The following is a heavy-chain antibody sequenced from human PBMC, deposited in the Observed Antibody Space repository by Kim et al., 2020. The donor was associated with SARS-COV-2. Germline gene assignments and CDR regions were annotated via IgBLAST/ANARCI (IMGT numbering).Heavy chain of an antibody. D-gene: IGHD4-17*01. CDR3: ARALDYGGKWVAFLDY. CDR2: IIPILGIA. CDR1: GGTFSSYA. J-gene: IGHJ4*02. Sequence: SVKVSCKASGGTFSSYAISWVRQAPGQGLEWMGRIIPILGIANYAQKFQGRVTITADKSTSTAYMELSSLRSEDTTVYYCARALDYGGKWVAFLDYWGQGTLVTVSS. V-gene: IGHV1-69*04.